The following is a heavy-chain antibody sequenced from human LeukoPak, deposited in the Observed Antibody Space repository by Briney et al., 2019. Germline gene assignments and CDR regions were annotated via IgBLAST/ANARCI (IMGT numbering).Heavy chain of an antibody. CDR2: ISYDGSNK. D-gene: IGHD3-10*01. Sequence: GGSLRLSCAASGFTFSSYAMHWVRQAPGKGLEWVAVISYDGSNKYYADSVKGRFTISRDNSKNTLYLQMNSLRAEDTAVYYCARDRSGSYPFYDAFDIWGQGTMVTVSS. V-gene: IGHV3-30-3*01. CDR1: GFTFSSYA. CDR3: ARDRSGSYPFYDAFDI. J-gene: IGHJ3*02.